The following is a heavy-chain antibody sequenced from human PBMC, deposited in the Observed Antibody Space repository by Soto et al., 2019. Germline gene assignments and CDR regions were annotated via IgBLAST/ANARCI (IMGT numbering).Heavy chain of an antibody. CDR2: IYYSGST. D-gene: IGHD6-25*01. Sequence: SETLSLTCTVSGGSISSYYWSWIRQPPGKGLEWIGYIYYSGSTNYNPSLKSRVTISVDTSKNQFSLKLSSVTAADTAVYYCARGKRDYYYYYMDVWGKGTTVTVSS. CDR1: GGSISSYY. V-gene: IGHV4-59*01. J-gene: IGHJ6*03. CDR3: ARGKRDYYYYYMDV.